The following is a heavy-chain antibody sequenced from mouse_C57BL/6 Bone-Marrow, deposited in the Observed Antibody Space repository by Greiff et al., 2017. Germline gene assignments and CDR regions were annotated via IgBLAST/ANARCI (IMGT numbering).Heavy chain of an antibody. J-gene: IGHJ4*01. CDR3: TTGYGSYYYAMDY. CDR1: GFNITDDY. V-gene: IGHV14-4*01. CDR2: IDPENGDT. D-gene: IGHD1-1*01. Sequence: VQLQQSGAELVRPGASVKLSCTASGFNITDDYMHWVKQRPEQGLEWIGWIDPENGDTEYASKFQGKATITADTSSNTAYLQLSSLTSEDTAVYCCTTGYGSYYYAMDYWGQGTSVSVSS.